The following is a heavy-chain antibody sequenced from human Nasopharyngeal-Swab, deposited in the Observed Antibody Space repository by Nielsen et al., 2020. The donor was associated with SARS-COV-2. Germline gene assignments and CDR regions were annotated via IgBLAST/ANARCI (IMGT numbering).Heavy chain of an antibody. Sequence: GESLKISCAASGFTFSSYWMSWVRQAPGKGLEWVANIKQDGSEKYYVDSVKGRFTISRDNAKNSLYLQMNSLRAEDTAVYYCARDSFSRVGAAGSSHYYYDGMDVWGQGTTVTVSS. D-gene: IGHD6-13*01. J-gene: IGHJ6*02. CDR1: GFTFSSYW. V-gene: IGHV3-7*01. CDR2: IKQDGSEK. CDR3: ARDSFSRVGAAGSSHYYYDGMDV.